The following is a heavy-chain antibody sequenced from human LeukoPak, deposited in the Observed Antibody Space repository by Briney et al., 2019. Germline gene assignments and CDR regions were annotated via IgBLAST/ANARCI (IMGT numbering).Heavy chain of an antibody. J-gene: IGHJ4*02. D-gene: IGHD3-9*01. V-gene: IGHV3-48*01. CDR3: AREGGGNDILTGYYEL. CDR1: GFTFSSYS. CDR2: ISSSSSTI. Sequence: GGSLRLSCAASGFTFSSYSMNWVRQAPGKGLEGVSYISSSSSTIYYADSVKGRFTISRDNSKNTLYLQMNSLRAEDTAVYYCAREGGGNDILTGYYELWGQGTLVTVSS.